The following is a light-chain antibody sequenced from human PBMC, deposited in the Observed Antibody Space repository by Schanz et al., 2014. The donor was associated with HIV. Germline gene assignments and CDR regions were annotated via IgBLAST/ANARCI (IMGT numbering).Light chain of an antibody. Sequence: QSALTQPASVSGSPGQSISISCTGTSGDVGSYNYVSWYQQHPGKAPKLMIYDVSNRPSGVSSRFSGSKSGNTASLTISGLQAEDEADYYCCSYAGSSTVVFGGGTQLTVL. J-gene: IGLJ3*02. CDR2: DVS. CDR3: CSYAGSSTVV. CDR1: SGDVGSYNY. V-gene: IGLV2-14*03.